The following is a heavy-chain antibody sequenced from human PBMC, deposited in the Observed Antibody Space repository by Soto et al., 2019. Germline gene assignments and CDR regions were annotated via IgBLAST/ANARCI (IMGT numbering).Heavy chain of an antibody. J-gene: IGHJ5*02. D-gene: IGHD6-19*01. V-gene: IGHV1-69*13. CDR1: GGTFSSYA. CDR2: IIPIFGTA. Sequence: ASVKVSCKASGGTFSSYAISWVRQAPGQGLEWMGGIIPIFGTANYAQKFQGRVTITADESTSTAYMELSSLRSEDTAVYYCARCIAVVRTPQGDWFDPWGQGTLVTVSS. CDR3: ARCIAVVRTPQGDWFDP.